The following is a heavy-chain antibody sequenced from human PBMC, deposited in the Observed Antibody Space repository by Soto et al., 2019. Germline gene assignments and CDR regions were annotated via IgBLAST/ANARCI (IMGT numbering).Heavy chain of an antibody. D-gene: IGHD1-26*01. Sequence: QLQLQESGPGMVKPSETLSLTCSVSGGSIISDSYYWGWIRQSPGKGLEWIGNIYHSGSTYSNPSLKSRVTISIDTSKSQFSLKLSSVTAADTAIYYCARLLSGASDYWGQGTLVTVSS. V-gene: IGHV4-39*01. CDR2: IYHSGST. J-gene: IGHJ4*02. CDR1: GGSIISDSYY. CDR3: ARLLSGASDY.